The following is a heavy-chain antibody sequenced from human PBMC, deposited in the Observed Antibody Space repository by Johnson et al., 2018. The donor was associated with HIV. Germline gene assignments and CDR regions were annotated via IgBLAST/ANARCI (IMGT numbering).Heavy chain of an antibody. CDR2: ISYDGNGK. V-gene: IGHV3-30*04. Sequence: QVQLVESGGGVVQPGGSLRLSCAASGFTFSSYAMHWVRQAPGKGLEWVAVISYDGNGKYFADPVKGRFTISRDSSKNTLYLQLNSLRAEDTAVYYCARSPGPNACLFDIWGQGTMVTVSS. J-gene: IGHJ3*02. CDR1: GFTFSSYA. CDR3: ARSPGPNACLFDI. D-gene: IGHD5/OR15-5a*01.